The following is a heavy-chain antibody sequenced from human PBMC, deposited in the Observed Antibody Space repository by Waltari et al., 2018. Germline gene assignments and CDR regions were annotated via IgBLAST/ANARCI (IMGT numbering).Heavy chain of an antibody. CDR2: ISGSGGST. J-gene: IGHJ4*02. CDR3: AKGVDYYDSSGSLDY. CDR1: GFTFSSYA. Sequence: EVQLVESGGGLVQPGGSLRLSGAASGFTFSSYAMSWGRQAPGQGLEWVSAISGSGGSTYYADSVKGRFTISRDNSKNTLYLQMNSLRAEDTAVYYCAKGVDYYDSSGSLDYWGQGTLVTVSS. D-gene: IGHD3-22*01. V-gene: IGHV3-23*04.